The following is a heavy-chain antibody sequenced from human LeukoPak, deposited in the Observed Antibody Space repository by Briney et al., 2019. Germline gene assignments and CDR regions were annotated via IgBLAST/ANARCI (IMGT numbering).Heavy chain of an antibody. CDR3: AKDRRTISDYYYFYYMDV. D-gene: IGHD1-14*01. V-gene: IGHV1-2*02. CDR2: INPDSGGT. CDR1: GYTFNAYY. J-gene: IGHJ6*03. Sequence: GASVKVSCKASGYTFNAYYMHWVRQAPGQELEWMGWINPDSGGTNYAQKFQGRVTLTRDTSTSTTHMELSRLRTDDTAVYFCAKDRRTISDYYYFYYMDVWGKGTTVTVSS.